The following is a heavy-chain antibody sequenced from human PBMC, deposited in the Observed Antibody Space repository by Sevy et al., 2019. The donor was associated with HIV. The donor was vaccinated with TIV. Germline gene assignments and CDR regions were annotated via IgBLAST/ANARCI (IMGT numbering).Heavy chain of an antibody. CDR1: GFTFGSYW. V-gene: IGHV3-7*01. CDR3: ACLYSSSSGRGLDN. CDR2: IKEDGSGR. Sequence: GGSLRLSCAASGFTFGSYWMTWVRQAPGKGLEWVANIKEDGSGRFYVDSVRGRFTVSRDNAKKTLYLQMNNLRGEVTALYYCACLYSSSSGRGLDNWGQGALVTVSS. J-gene: IGHJ4*02. D-gene: IGHD6-6*01.